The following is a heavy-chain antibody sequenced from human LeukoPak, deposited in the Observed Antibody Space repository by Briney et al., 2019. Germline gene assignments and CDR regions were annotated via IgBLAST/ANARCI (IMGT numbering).Heavy chain of an antibody. CDR3: ARGPDSPAAMGFNY. Sequence: ASVKVSCKASGYTFTSYDINWVRQATGQGLEWMGWMNPNSGNTGYAQKFQGRVTMTRNTSISTAYMELSSLRSEDTAVYYCARGPDSPAAMGFNYWGQGTLVTVSS. J-gene: IGHJ4*02. V-gene: IGHV1-8*01. D-gene: IGHD2-2*01. CDR2: MNPNSGNT. CDR1: GYTFTSYD.